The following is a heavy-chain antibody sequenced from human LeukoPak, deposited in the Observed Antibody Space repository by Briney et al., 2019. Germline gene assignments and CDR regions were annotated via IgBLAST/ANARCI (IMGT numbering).Heavy chain of an antibody. D-gene: IGHD6-13*01. CDR1: GGSLSRSSYY. J-gene: IGHJ3*02. V-gene: IGHV4-39*01. CDR2: IYYSGST. Sequence: SETLSLTCTVSGGSLSRSSYYWGWIRQPPGKGLEWIGSIYYSGSTYYNPSLKSRVTISVDTSKNQFSLKLSSVTAADTAVYYCARPPVDSSSWSDAFDIWGQGTMVTVSS. CDR3: ARPPVDSSSWSDAFDI.